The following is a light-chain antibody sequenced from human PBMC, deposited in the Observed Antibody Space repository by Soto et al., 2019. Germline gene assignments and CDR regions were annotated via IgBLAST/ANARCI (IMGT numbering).Light chain of an antibody. CDR3: SSYTSSSTLHV. CDR1: SSDVGGYNY. V-gene: IGLV2-14*01. CDR2: DVS. J-gene: IGLJ1*01. Sequence: QSVLTQPASVSGSPGQSITISCTGTSSDVGGYNYVSWYQQHPGKAPKLMIYDVSNRPSGVSNRFSGSKSGNTASLTISGLQAEDDADYYCSSYTSSSTLHVFGTGTMVTDL.